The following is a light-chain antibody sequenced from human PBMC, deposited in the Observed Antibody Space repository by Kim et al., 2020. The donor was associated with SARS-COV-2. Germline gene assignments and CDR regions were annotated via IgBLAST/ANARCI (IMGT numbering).Light chain of an antibody. Sequence: ELVLTQSPGTLSLSPGERATLSCRASQSVSRNYLAWYQQKPGQAPRLLIYGASSRATGIPDRFSGSGSGRDFTLTISRLEPEDFAMYYCQQYGSSPPIAFWQGTRLEIK. J-gene: IGKJ5*01. V-gene: IGKV3-20*01. CDR2: GAS. CDR3: QQYGSSPPIA. CDR1: QSVSRNY.